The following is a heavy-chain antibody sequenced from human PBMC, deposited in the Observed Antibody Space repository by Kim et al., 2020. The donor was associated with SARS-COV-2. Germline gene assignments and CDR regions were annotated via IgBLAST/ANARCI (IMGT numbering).Heavy chain of an antibody. Sequence: GGSLRLSCAASGFSVSTYAMTWVRQVPGKGLEWVSTINSDGHRTYYADSVKGRFTISRDNSKDTLFLQMNSLRADDTAYYSWAIKDSKWKHDYCEFWGKG. V-gene: IGHV3-23*01. CDR3: AIKDSKWKHDYCEF. CDR1: GFSVSTYA. CDR2: INSDGHRT. D-gene: IGHD1-26*01. J-gene: IGHJ4*02.